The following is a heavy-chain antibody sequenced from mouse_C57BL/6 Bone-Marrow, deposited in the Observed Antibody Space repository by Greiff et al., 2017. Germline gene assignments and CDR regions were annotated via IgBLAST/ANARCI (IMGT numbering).Heavy chain of an antibody. J-gene: IGHJ4*01. V-gene: IGHV5-12*01. Sequence: EVKVVESGGGLVQPGGSLKLSCAASGFTFSDYYMSWVRQTPEKRLEWVAYISNGGGSTYYPDTVEGRFTISRDNAKNTLYLQMSRLKSEDTAMYYCARHLYAMDYWGQGTSVTVSS. CDR1: GFTFSDYY. CDR3: ARHLYAMDY. CDR2: ISNGGGST.